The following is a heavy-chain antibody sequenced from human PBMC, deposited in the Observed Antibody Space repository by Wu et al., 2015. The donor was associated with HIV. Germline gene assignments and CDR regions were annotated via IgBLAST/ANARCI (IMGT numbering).Heavy chain of an antibody. J-gene: IGHJ4*02. V-gene: IGHV1-18*01. CDR2: ISVYNGAT. CDR3: ARDRGGSDF. D-gene: IGHD3-10*01. CDR1: GYTFTSYA. Sequence: QVQLVQSGAEVKKPGASVKVSCQASGYTFTSYAFSWVRQAPGQGLEWMGWISVYNGATDYAQRFQDRVTLTTDASTNTAYMELRSLKSDDTAIYYCARDRGGSDFWGQGTLVTVSS.